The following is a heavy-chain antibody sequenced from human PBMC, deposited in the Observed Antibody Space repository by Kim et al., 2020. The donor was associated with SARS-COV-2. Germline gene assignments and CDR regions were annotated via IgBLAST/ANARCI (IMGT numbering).Heavy chain of an antibody. D-gene: IGHD1-26*01. J-gene: IGHJ4*02. Sequence: NYAQKFQGRVTITADEPTSTAYMELSSLRSEDTAVYYCARAMAVGSYVRYWGQGTLVTVSS. V-gene: IGHV1-69*01. CDR3: ARAMAVGSYVRY.